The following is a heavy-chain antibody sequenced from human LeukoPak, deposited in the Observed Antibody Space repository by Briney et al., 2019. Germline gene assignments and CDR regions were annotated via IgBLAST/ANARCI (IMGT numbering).Heavy chain of an antibody. CDR1: GFTFSSYG. D-gene: IGHD6-25*01. J-gene: IGHJ4*02. CDR3: ARDRRLASFDY. V-gene: IGHV3-23*01. Sequence: GGSLRLSCAASGFTFSSYGMSWVRQAPGKGLEWVSGITGRGENTYYADSVKGRFTISRDNSKNTLYLQMNSLRAEDAAIYYCARDRRLASFDYGGQGTLVTVSS. CDR2: ITGRGENT.